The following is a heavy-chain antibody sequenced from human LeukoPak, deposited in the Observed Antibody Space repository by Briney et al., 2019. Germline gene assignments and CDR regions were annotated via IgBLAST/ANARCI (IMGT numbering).Heavy chain of an antibody. V-gene: IGHV3-33*01. CDR2: IWCDGSSK. J-gene: IGHJ3*02. CDR1: GFTFSSYG. CDR3: ARRHFDAFDI. Sequence: GGSLRLSCAASGFTFSSYGIQWVRRAPGKGLEWVAVIWCDGSSKYYADSVKGRFTISRDNSKNTLYLQMDSLTAEDTAVYYCARRHFDAFDIWGQGTVVTVSS.